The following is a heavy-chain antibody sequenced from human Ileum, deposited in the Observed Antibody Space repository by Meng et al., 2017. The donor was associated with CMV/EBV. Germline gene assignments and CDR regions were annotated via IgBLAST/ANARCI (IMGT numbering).Heavy chain of an antibody. V-gene: IGHV1-2*02. Sequence: ASVKVSCKASGYTFSGYYLHWVRQAPGQGLEWMGWINPNSGGTTLAQKFQGSVTMTRDTSITTAYMELTRLKSDDTAIYYCARRGAVGGSLDFWGQGTLVTVSS. CDR3: ARRGAVGGSLDF. CDR2: INPNSGGT. CDR1: GYTFSGYY. J-gene: IGHJ4*02. D-gene: IGHD6-25*01.